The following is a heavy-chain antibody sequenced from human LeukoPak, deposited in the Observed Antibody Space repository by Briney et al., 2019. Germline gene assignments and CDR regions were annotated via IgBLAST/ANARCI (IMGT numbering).Heavy chain of an antibody. CDR3: ARYLGYCSGGSCYFDY. V-gene: IGHV1-69*05. CDR1: GGTFSSYA. J-gene: IGHJ4*02. Sequence: SVKVSCKASGGTFSSYAISWVRQAPGQGLEWMGRIIPIFGTANYAQKFQGRVTITTDESTSTAYMELRSLRSDDTAVYYCARYLGYCSGGSCYFDYWGQGTLVTVSS. D-gene: IGHD2-15*01. CDR2: IIPIFGTA.